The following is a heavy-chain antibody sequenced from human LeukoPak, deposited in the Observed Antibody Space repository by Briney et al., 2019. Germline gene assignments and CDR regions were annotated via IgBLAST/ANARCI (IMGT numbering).Heavy chain of an antibody. J-gene: IGHJ6*03. Sequence: ASVKVSCKASGYTFIGYYMHWVRQAPGQGLEWMGWINPNSGGTNYAQKFQGRVTMTRDTSISTAYMELSRLRSDDTAVYYCARGGGAAPTHYYYYMDVWGKGTTVTVSS. V-gene: IGHV1-2*02. CDR3: ARGGGAAPTHYYYYMDV. CDR2: INPNSGGT. D-gene: IGHD6-6*01. CDR1: GYTFIGYY.